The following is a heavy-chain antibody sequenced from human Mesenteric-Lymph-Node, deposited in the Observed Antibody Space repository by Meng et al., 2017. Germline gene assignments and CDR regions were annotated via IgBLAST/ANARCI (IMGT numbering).Heavy chain of an antibody. CDR3: ARDRRSSGWYGGMDV. CDR1: GFTFSSYA. Sequence: GGSLRLSCAASGFTFSSYAMHWVRQAPGKGLEWVAVISYDGSNKYYADSVKGRFTISRDNSKNTLYLQMNSLRAEDTAVYYCARDRRSSGWYGGMDVWGQGTTVTVSS. CDR2: ISYDGSNK. V-gene: IGHV3-30*04. D-gene: IGHD6-19*01. J-gene: IGHJ6*02.